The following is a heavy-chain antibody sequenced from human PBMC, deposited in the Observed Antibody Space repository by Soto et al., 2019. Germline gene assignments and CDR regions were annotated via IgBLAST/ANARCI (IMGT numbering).Heavy chain of an antibody. J-gene: IGHJ5*02. CDR2: INHSGST. CDR1: GVSFSGYY. CDR3: ASSSSSLWWFDP. Sequence: PSETLSLTCAVYGVSFSGYYWSWIRQPPGKGLEWIGEINHSGSTNYNPSLKSRVTISVDTSKNQFSLKLSSVTAADTAVYYCASSSSSLWWFDPWGQGTLVTVSS. D-gene: IGHD6-6*01. V-gene: IGHV4-34*01.